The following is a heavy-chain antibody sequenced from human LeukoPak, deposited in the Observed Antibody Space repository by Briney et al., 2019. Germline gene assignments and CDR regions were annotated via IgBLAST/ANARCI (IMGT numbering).Heavy chain of an antibody. V-gene: IGHV3-30*02. D-gene: IGHD5-12*01. CDR2: IGYDGSSK. J-gene: IGHJ4*02. CDR3: AKDSGNYYIDY. CDR1: GFTFSSYG. Sequence: QPGGSLRLSCSASGFTFSSYGVHWVRQAPGKGLDWVAYIGYDGSSKHYGDSEKGRFSISRDNSKNTLCLQMNSLRAEDTGVYYCAKDSGNYYIDYWGQGTLVTVSS.